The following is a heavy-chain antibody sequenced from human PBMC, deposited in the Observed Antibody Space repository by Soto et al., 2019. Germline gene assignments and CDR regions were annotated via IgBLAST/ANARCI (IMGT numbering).Heavy chain of an antibody. CDR1: GFTFSSSG. V-gene: IGHV3-33*01. J-gene: IGHJ6*02. D-gene: IGHD5-12*01. CDR2: IWDDESNK. Sequence: GGSLRLSCAASGFTFSSSGTHWVRQAPDKEQEWVAVIWDDESNKYYADSVKGRFTISRDNSKNTLYLQMNSLRAKDTAVYYCARGGGYVGGMDGGGQGTTVTVSS. CDR3: ARGGGYVGGMDG.